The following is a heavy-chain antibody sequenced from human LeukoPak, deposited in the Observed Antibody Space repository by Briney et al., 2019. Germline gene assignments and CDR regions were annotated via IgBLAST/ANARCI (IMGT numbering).Heavy chain of an antibody. Sequence: GRSLSLSRAASAFTFSRYGMHWVRQAPGQGLEWVAVISYDGSNKYDADSVKGRFTITRDNSKNTLYLQMNSLRAEDTAVYYCAKDKLRGYSYGYYYYYYYGMDVWGQGTTVTVSS. J-gene: IGHJ6*02. CDR1: AFTFSRYG. D-gene: IGHD5-18*01. V-gene: IGHV3-30*18. CDR3: AKDKLRGYSYGYYYYYYYGMDV. CDR2: ISYDGSNK.